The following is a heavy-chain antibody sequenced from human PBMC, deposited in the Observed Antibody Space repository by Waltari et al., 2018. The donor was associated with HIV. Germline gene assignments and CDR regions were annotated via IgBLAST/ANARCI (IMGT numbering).Heavy chain of an antibody. V-gene: IGHV3-48*03. CDR1: GFTFSSYE. Sequence: EVQLVESGGGLVQPGGSLSLSCAASGFTFSSYEMTWVRQAPGKGLEWVSYISSSGSTIYYADSVKGRCTISRDNAKNSLYLQMNSLRAEDTAVYYCARGMMAPWYFDYWGQGTLVTVSS. CDR2: ISSSGSTI. J-gene: IGHJ4*02. D-gene: IGHD3-16*01. CDR3: ARGMMAPWYFDY.